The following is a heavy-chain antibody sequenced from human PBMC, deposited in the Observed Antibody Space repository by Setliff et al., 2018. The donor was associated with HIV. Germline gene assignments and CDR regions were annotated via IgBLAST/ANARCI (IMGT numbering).Heavy chain of an antibody. CDR1: GFTFTGYY. V-gene: IGHV1-2*02. J-gene: IGHJ4*02. D-gene: IGHD7-27*01. CDR2: INPNNGDT. Sequence: AASVKVSCKPSGFTFTGYYLHWVRQAPGQRLEWMGWINPNNGDTNYEQRFQGRVTMTRDTSITTVYMVLNRLTPGDTAVYYCASPYENNSGPDYWGQGTPVTVSS. CDR3: ASPYENNSGPDY.